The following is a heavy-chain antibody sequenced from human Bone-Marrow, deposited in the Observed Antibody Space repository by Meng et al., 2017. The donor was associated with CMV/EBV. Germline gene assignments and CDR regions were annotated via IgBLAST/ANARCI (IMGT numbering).Heavy chain of an antibody. Sequence: GESLKISCAGSGFTFRDYAMSWVRQVPGKGLEWVATVKPDGSEEFYVDSVKGRFTISRDNAKNSLYLQMNSLRAEDTAVYYCATDDGSYWGQGTLVTVSS. CDR3: ATDDGSY. CDR2: VKPDGSEE. J-gene: IGHJ4*02. CDR1: GFTFRDYA. D-gene: IGHD2-2*03. V-gene: IGHV3-7*01.